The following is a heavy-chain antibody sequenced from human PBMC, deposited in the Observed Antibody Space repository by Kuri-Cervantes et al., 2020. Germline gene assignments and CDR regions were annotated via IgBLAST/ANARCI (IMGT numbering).Heavy chain of an antibody. J-gene: IGHJ6*03. D-gene: IGHD2-2*01. V-gene: IGHV3-11*04. CDR3: ARGGEDIVVVPAAPLKDYYYYYYMDV. CDR1: GFTFSDYY. CDR2: IWSSDNTI. Sequence: GESLKISCAASGFTFSDYYISWIRQAPGKGLEWVSYIWSSDNTIYYADSVKGRFTISRDNAKNTLYLQMNSLRAEDTAVYYCARGGEDIVVVPAAPLKDYYYYYYMDVWGKGTTVTVSS.